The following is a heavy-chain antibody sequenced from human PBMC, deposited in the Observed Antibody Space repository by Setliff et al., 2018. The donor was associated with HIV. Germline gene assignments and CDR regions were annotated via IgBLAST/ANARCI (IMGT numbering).Heavy chain of an antibody. CDR1: GYTFDSYG. J-gene: IGHJ3*01. V-gene: IGHV1-18*01. CDR3: ARNKLSDAFDV. Sequence: ASVKVSCKASGYTFDSYGITWVRQAPGQGLEWMGWINPNSGGTNYAQKFQGRVTMTTDTSTTSAYLELRGLRPDDTAVYFCARNKLSDAFDVWGPGTMVTVSS. CDR2: INPNSGGT. D-gene: IGHD1-1*01.